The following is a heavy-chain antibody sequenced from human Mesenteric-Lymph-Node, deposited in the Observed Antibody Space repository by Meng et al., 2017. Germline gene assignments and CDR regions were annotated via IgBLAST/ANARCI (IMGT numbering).Heavy chain of an antibody. V-gene: IGHV1-18*01. CDR2: ISGYSGNT. CDR1: GYTFSNYG. J-gene: IGHJ4*02. Sequence: QVQLVQSRAEVKMPGASVTAACKATGYTFSNYGISWVRQAPGQGLEWMGRISGYSGNTKYAQKLQGRVTMTTDTSTNTAYMELRSLRSDDTAVYYCTRADIAAAGTGGYWGQGTLVTVSS. CDR3: TRADIAAAGTGGY. D-gene: IGHD6-13*01.